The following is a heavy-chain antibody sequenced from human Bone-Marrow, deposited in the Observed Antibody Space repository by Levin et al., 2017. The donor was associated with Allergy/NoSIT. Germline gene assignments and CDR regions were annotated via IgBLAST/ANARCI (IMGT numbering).Heavy chain of an antibody. J-gene: IGHJ4*02. CDR3: TREKYTAGWYYFDF. CDR1: RFPFNTYA. Sequence: GESLKISCAASRFPFNTYAMHWVRQAPGKGLEWVALIWFDGSNKYYADSVKGRFTISRDNSKNTLYLQMNSLRAEDTAIYYCTREKYTAGWYYFDFWGQGTLATVSS. CDR2: IWFDGSNK. V-gene: IGHV3-33*01. D-gene: IGHD6-19*01.